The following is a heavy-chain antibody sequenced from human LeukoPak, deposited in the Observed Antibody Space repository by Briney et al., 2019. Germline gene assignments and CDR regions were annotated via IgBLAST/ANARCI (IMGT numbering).Heavy chain of an antibody. D-gene: IGHD2-15*01. V-gene: IGHV4-39*07. CDR1: GGSISSSSYY. J-gene: IGHJ3*02. Sequence: SETLSLTCTVSGGSISSSSYYWGWIRQPPGKGLEWIGSIYYSGSTYYNPSLKSRVTISVDTSKNQFSLKLSSVTAADTAVYYCARPHCSGGSCYSTYAFDIWGQGTMVTVSS. CDR2: IYYSGST. CDR3: ARPHCSGGSCYSTYAFDI.